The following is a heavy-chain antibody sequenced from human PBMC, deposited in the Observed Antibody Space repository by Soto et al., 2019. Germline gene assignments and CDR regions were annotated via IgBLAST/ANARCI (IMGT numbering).Heavy chain of an antibody. V-gene: IGHV3-30-3*01. Sequence: PVGSLRLSCASSVCTFSSYAMHCVRQAPGKGLEWVAVISYDGSNKYYADSVKGRFTISRDNSKNTLYLQMNSLRAEDTAVYYCAREDLYSGTHAFDIWGQGTMVIVSS. D-gene: IGHD3-10*01. CDR1: VCTFSSYA. J-gene: IGHJ3*02. CDR3: AREDLYSGTHAFDI. CDR2: ISYDGSNK.